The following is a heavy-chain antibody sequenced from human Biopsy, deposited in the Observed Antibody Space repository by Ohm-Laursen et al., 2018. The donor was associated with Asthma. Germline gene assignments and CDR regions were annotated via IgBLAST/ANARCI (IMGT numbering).Heavy chain of an antibody. CDR2: IYYSGST. CDR1: GGSIRSGGYY. CDR3: ARGYSGSDRIVYYYSGLEV. D-gene: IGHD5-12*01. J-gene: IGHJ6*02. V-gene: IGHV4-31*03. Sequence: SQTLSLTCTVSGGSIRSGGYYWSWIRQHPGKGLEWIGYIYYSGSTYYNPSLKSRVTISVDTSKNQFSLKLSSVTAADTAVYYCARGYSGSDRIVYYYSGLEVWGQGTTVTVSS.